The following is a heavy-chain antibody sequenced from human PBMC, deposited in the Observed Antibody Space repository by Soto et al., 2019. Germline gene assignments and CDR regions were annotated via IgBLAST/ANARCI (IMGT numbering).Heavy chain of an antibody. CDR3: TTDGYDSTPQRWLDVDFDY. D-gene: IGHD5-12*01. CDR2: ISYDGSNK. J-gene: IGHJ4*02. CDR1: GFTFSGYA. V-gene: IGHV3-30*03. Sequence: GWSPRLSCAASGFTFSGYAMHLVRQTPDKGLEWVAVISYDGSNKYYADSVKGRFTISRDNSKNTLYLQMNSLKTEDTAVYYCTTDGYDSTPQRWLDVDFDYWGQGTLVTVSS.